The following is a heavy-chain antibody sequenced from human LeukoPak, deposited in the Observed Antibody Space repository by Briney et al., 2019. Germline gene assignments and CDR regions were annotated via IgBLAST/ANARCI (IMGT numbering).Heavy chain of an antibody. D-gene: IGHD3-3*01. Sequence: SVKVSCKASGGTFSSYAINWVRQAPGQGLEWMGGIIPIFGTANYAQKFQGRVTITADESTSTAYMELSSLRSEDTAVYYCARSSYDFCSGYLYYYYYYYMDVWGKGTTVTVSS. CDR1: GGTFSSYA. CDR2: IIPIFGTA. J-gene: IGHJ6*03. V-gene: IGHV1-69*13. CDR3: ARSSYDFCSGYLYYYYYYYMDV.